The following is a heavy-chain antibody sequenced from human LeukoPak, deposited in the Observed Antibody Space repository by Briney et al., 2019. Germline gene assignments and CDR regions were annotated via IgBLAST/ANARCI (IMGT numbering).Heavy chain of an antibody. Sequence: ASVKVSCKASGYTFTGYYLHWVRQAPGQGLEWMGWLNPNSGDTNYGQKFKGRVTMTRDTSINTGYMKLTRLRSDDTAVYYCAKVGDFHGLDVWGQGTRSPSP. J-gene: IGHJ6*02. V-gene: IGHV1-2*02. CDR3: AKVGDFHGLDV. D-gene: IGHD3-10*01. CDR2: LNPNSGDT. CDR1: GYTFTGYY.